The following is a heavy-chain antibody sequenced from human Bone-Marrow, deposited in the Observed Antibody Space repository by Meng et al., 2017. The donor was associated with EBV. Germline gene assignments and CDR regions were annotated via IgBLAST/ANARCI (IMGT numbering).Heavy chain of an antibody. CDR3: AAGDYSDSSGYYQFDN. D-gene: IGHD3-22*01. CDR2: IYHSGNT. V-gene: IGHV4-39*07. CDR1: GGSISSVSYY. J-gene: IGHJ4*02. Sequence: HAQESGPGLVKPSETLSLTCTVSGGSISSVSYYWGWIRQPPGKGLEWIGYIYHSGNTYYNPSLKSRVTISVDKSKNQFSLKLSSMTAADTAVYYCAAGDYSDSSGYYQFDNWGQGTLVTVSS.